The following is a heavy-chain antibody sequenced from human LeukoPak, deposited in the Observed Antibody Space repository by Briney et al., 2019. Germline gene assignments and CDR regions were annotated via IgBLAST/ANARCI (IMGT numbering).Heavy chain of an antibody. CDR3: ARESGIATTGRWFDP. Sequence: SQTLSLTCAISGDSVSSSSAAWNWIRQSPSRGLEWLGRTYFRSDWFNDYAVSVKSRITVNPDTSKNQSSLHLSSVTPEDTAVYYCARESGIATTGRWFDPWGQGTLVTVSS. D-gene: IGHD6-13*01. V-gene: IGHV6-1*01. CDR2: TYFRSDWFN. CDR1: GDSVSSSSAA. J-gene: IGHJ5*02.